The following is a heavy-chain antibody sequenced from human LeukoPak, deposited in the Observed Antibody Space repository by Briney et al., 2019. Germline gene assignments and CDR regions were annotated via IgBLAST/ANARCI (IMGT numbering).Heavy chain of an antibody. Sequence: SETLSLTCTVSGGSVTDYYWSWIRQSPGKGLEWIGYIYYTGTSYNPSLKSRVTISADTSKNQFSLKLISVTAADTAVYYCARQYGGYVNYWGQGTLVTVSS. J-gene: IGHJ4*02. CDR2: IYYTGT. CDR1: GGSVTDYY. V-gene: IGHV4-59*02. CDR3: ARQYGGYVNY. D-gene: IGHD4-23*01.